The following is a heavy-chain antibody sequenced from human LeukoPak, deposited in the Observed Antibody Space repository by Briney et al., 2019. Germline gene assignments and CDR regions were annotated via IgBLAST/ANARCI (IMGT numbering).Heavy chain of an antibody. CDR1: GFTFDDYA. V-gene: IGHV3-23*01. CDR2: ISAGGGTT. Sequence: PGGSLRLSCAASGFTFDDYAMHWVRQAPGKGLEWVSHISAGGGTTYYADSVKGRFTISRDNSKNTLYLQMNSLRAEDTAVYYCAKDRAAYSGARGFDYWGQGTLVTVSS. D-gene: IGHD5-12*01. CDR3: AKDRAAYSGARGFDY. J-gene: IGHJ4*02.